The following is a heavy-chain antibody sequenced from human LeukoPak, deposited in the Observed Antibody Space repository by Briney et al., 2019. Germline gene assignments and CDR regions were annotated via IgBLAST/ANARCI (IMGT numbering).Heavy chain of an antibody. J-gene: IGHJ5*02. CDR2: IYYSGST. CDR3: ASRPDYDSSGLVA. Sequence: KSSETLSLTCTVSGGSISGDYWSWIRQTPGNGLQWIGYIYYSGSTNYNPPLRGRVSISVDSSKNQVSVKLNSVTAADTAVYYCASRPDYDSSGLVAWGQGTLVTVSS. CDR1: GGSISGDY. D-gene: IGHD3-22*01. V-gene: IGHV4-59*01.